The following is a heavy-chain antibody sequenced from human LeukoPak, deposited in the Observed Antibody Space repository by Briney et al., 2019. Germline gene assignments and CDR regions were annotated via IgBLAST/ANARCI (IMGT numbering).Heavy chain of an antibody. D-gene: IGHD2-2*01. Sequence: PSETLSLTCTVSGGSISSYYWSWIRQPPGKGLEWIGYIYTSGSTNYNPSLKSRVTISVDTSKNQFPLKLSSVTAADTAVYYCARRGKAIFDYWGQGTLVTVSS. V-gene: IGHV4-4*09. CDR3: ARRGKAIFDY. CDR2: IYTSGST. CDR1: GGSISSYY. J-gene: IGHJ4*02.